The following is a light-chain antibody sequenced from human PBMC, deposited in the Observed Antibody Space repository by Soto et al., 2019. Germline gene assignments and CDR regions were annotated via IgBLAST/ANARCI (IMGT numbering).Light chain of an antibody. V-gene: IGLV8-61*01. Sequence: QTVVTQEPSFSVSPGGTVTLTCGLTSGSVSTTYYPSWYQQNPGQAPPTLIYSTNIRSSGVPDRFSGSILGNKAALTITGAQADDESDYHCMLYMGGGLVVFGGGTKLTVL. CDR1: SGSVSTTYY. CDR2: STN. CDR3: MLYMGGGLVV. J-gene: IGLJ2*01.